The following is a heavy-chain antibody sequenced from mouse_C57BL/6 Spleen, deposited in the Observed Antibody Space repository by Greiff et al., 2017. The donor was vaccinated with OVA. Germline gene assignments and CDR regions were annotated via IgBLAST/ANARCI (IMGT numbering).Heavy chain of an antibody. CDR3: ARRGYDVSLAY. Sequence: QVQLMESGAELVKPGASVKLSCTASGYPFTTYPIEWMKQHHGKGLEWIGNFHPYNDDTKYHEKFKGKATLTVEKSSSTVYLELSRLASDDSAVYDGARRGYDVSLAYWGQGTLVTVSA. CDR2: FHPYNDDT. D-gene: IGHD2-2*01. CDR1: GYPFTTYP. V-gene: IGHV1-47*01. J-gene: IGHJ3*01.